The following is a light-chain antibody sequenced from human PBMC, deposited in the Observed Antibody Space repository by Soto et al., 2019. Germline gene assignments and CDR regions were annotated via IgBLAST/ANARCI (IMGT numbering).Light chain of an antibody. J-gene: IGKJ4*01. CDR2: WAC. CDR1: LSVLYSSNNKNY. CDR3: KQYYSTPLT. V-gene: IGKV4-1*01. Sequence: DIVMTQSSDSLAVSLGERATINCKSSLSVLYSSNNKNYLAWYQQKVGQPPKLLIYWACTRESGVHVRFSGSGSATDFSLTIRSLQAEDVAVYYCKQYYSTPLTFGGGTKVEIK.